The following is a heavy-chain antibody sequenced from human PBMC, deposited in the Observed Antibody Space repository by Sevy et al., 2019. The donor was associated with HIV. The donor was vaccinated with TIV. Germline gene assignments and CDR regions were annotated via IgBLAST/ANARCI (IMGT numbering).Heavy chain of an antibody. J-gene: IGHJ4*02. D-gene: IGHD3-22*01. CDR1: GGTFSSYA. CDR3: ARSSYYDSSGYYECDY. CDR2: IIPIFGTA. Sequence: ASVKVSCKASGGTFSSYAISWVRQAPGQGLEWMGGIIPIFGTANYAQKFQGRVTITADESTSTAYMELSSLRSEDTAVYYCARSSYYDSSGYYECDYWGQGTLVTVSS. V-gene: IGHV1-69*13.